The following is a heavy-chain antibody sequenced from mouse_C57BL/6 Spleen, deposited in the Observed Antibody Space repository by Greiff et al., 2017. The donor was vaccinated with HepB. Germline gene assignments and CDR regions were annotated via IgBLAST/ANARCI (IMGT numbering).Heavy chain of an antibody. V-gene: IGHV1-50*01. CDR3: ARRYRNYAMDY. J-gene: IGHJ4*01. CDR2: IDPSDSYT. D-gene: IGHD2-14*01. CDR1: GYTFTSYW. Sequence: QVQLQQPGAELVKPGASVKLSCKASGYTFTSYWMQWVKQRPGQGLAWIGEIDPSDSYTNYNQKFKGKATLTVDTSSSTAYMQLSSLTSEDSAVYYCARRYRNYAMDYWGQGTSVTVSS.